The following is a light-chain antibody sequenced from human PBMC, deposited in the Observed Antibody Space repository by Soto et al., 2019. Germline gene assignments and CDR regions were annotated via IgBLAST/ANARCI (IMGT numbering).Light chain of an antibody. V-gene: IGKV3-15*01. CDR1: RSVSSN. J-gene: IGKJ5*01. Sequence: EIVMTQSPATLSVSPGERATLSCRASRSVSSNLAWYQQKLGGHPPRLLFCASSRGASSTPSFSGSGSGREFILPISSLQSEDFAVYYCQQYQNWPPITFGQGTRLEI. CDR2: CAS. CDR3: QQYQNWPPIT.